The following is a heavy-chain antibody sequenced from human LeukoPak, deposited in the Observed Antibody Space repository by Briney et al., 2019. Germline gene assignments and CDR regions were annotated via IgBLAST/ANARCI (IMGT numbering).Heavy chain of an antibody. D-gene: IGHD6-25*01. CDR3: MRQDGY. J-gene: IGHJ4*02. V-gene: IGHV3-53*01. Sequence: GRSLRLSCAASGFTFADYAMHWVRQAPGKGLEWVSVIYSGGSTYYADSVKGRFTISRDNSKNTLYLQMNSLRAEDTAVYYCMRQDGYWGQGTLVTVSS. CDR2: IYSGGST. CDR1: GFTFADYA.